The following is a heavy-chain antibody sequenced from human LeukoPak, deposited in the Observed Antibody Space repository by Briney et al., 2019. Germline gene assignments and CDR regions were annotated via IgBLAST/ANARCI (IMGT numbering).Heavy chain of an antibody. CDR1: GFTFSSYA. V-gene: IGHV3-30-3*01. D-gene: IGHD6-19*01. Sequence: GGSLRLSCAASGFTFSSYAMHWVRQAPGKGLEWVAVISYDGSNKYYADSVKGRFTISGDNSKNTLYLQMNSLRAEDTAVYYCATTPYSSGWAFDYWGQGTLVTVSS. CDR2: ISYDGSNK. J-gene: IGHJ4*02. CDR3: ATTPYSSGWAFDY.